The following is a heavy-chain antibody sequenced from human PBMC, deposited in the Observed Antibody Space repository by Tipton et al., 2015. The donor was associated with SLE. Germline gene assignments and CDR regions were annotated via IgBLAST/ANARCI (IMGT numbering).Heavy chain of an antibody. J-gene: IGHJ5*02. V-gene: IGHV1-8*01. CDR1: GYTFTSYD. Sequence: QSGAEVKKPGDGEKDCCKASGYTFTSYDINWVRQATGQGLEWMGWMNPKSGKTGYAQKFQGRVTMTRNTYISTAYMELSSLRSEDTAVYYCAREAAAAPGWFDPWGQGTLVTVSS. D-gene: IGHD6-13*01. CDR2: MNPKSGKT. CDR3: AREAAAAPGWFDP.